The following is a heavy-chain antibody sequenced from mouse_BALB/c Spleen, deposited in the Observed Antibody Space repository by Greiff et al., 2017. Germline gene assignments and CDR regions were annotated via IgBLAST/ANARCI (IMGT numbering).Heavy chain of an antibody. CDR2: IRNKANGYTT. J-gene: IGHJ2*01. Sequence: DVKLVESGGGLVQPGGSLRLSCATSGFTFTDYYMSWVRQPPGKALEWLGFIRNKANGYTTEYSASVKGRFTISRDNSQSILYLQMNTLRAEDSATYYCARDSNYFDYWGQGTTLTVSS. V-gene: IGHV7-3*02. CDR3: ARDSNYFDY. CDR1: GFTFTDYY.